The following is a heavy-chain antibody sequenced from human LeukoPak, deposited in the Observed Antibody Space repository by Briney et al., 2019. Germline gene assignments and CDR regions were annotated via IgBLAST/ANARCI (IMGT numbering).Heavy chain of an antibody. V-gene: IGHV3-15*07. CDR1: XFTFSNAW. J-gene: IGHJ4*02. D-gene: IGHD6-19*01. CDR3: TTRSLAVAGTDY. Sequence: GSLRLXCAASXFTFSNAWMNWVRQAPGKGLEWVGRIKSKTDGGTTDYAAPVKGRFTISRDDSKNTLYLQMNSLKTEDTAVYYCTTRSLAVAGTDYWGQGTLVTVSS. CDR2: IKSKTDGGTT.